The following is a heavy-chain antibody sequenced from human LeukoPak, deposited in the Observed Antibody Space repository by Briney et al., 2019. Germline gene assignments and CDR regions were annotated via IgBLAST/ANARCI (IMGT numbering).Heavy chain of an antibody. CDR1: GGSISSGSYC. CDR3: ASRQGSSGYYDY. D-gene: IGHD3-22*01. Sequence: SETLSLTCTVSGGSISSGSYCWSWIRQPAGKGLEWVGRIYTSGSTDYNPSLKSRVTISVDTSKNQFSLKLSSVTAADTAVYYCASRQGSSGYYDYWGQGTLVTVSS. V-gene: IGHV4-61*02. J-gene: IGHJ4*02. CDR2: IYTSGST.